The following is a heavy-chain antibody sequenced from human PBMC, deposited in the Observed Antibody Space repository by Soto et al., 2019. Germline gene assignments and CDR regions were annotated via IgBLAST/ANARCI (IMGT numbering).Heavy chain of an antibody. D-gene: IGHD3-10*01. J-gene: IGHJ4*02. CDR2: INDVGST. V-gene: IGHV4-34*01. CDR3: ASRYGSGRYYFDN. Sequence: QVQLQQWGAGLLKPSETLSLTCAVYGGSFSVYYCSWVRQSPGKGLEWIGEINDVGSTNYNPFLKCRVTMAAITSKIQFSSTPTCLAAASTAAYYCASRYGSGRYYFDNWGRGALVTVSS. CDR1: GGSFSVYY.